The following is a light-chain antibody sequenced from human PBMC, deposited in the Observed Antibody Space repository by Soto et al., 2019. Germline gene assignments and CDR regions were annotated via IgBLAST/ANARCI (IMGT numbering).Light chain of an antibody. V-gene: IGLV1-40*01. CDR2: GNS. Sequence: QSVLTQPPSVSGAPGQRVTISCTGSSSNIGAGYYVHWYQQLPGTAPKLLIYGNSNRPSGVPDRFSGSKSGTSASLAITGLQDEDEDAYYCQSSDSSLSGSVFGGGTKLTVL. J-gene: IGLJ2*01. CDR1: SSNIGAGYY. CDR3: QSSDSSLSGSV.